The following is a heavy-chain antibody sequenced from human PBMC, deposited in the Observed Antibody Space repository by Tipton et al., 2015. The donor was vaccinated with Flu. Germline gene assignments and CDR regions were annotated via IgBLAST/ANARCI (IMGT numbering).Heavy chain of an antibody. CDR3: AREVATIGRWFDP. J-gene: IGHJ5*02. CDR1: GGSISSSSYY. V-gene: IGHV4-39*07. Sequence: TLSLTCTVSGGSISSSSYYWGWIRQPPGKGLEWIGSIYYSGSTYYNPSLKSRVTRSVDTSKNQFSLKLSSVTAADTAVYYCAREVATIGRWFDPWGQGTLVTVSS. CDR2: IYYSGST. D-gene: IGHD5-12*01.